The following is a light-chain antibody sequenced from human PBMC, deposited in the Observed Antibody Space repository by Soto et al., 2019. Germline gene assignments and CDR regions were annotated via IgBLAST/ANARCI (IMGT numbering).Light chain of an antibody. CDR1: QSVRSSY. J-gene: IGKJ2*01. CDR3: KQYGNAPNP. Sequence: EIVLTQSPGTLSVSPGERATLSCRASQSVRSSYLAWYQQKPGQAPRLLIYGASSRATGIPDRFSGSGSGTDFTLTISRLEPADFAVYYCKQYGNAPNPFGQGTKVDIK. CDR2: GAS. V-gene: IGKV3-20*01.